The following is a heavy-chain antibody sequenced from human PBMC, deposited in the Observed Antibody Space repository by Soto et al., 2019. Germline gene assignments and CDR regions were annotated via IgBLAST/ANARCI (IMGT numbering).Heavy chain of an antibody. D-gene: IGHD4-4*01. Sequence: QVQLVQSGAEVKKPGSSVKVSCKASGGTFSSYAISWVRQAPGQGLEWMGGIIPIFGTANYAQKFQGRVTLTAGESTITAYMELSSLRSEDTAVYYGARDTTVQTHWFDPWGQGTLVTVSS. J-gene: IGHJ5*02. CDR2: IIPIFGTA. CDR3: ARDTTVQTHWFDP. V-gene: IGHV1-69*12. CDR1: GGTFSSYA.